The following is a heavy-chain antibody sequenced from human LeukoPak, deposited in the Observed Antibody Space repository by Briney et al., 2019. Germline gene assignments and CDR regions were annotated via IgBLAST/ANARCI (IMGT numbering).Heavy chain of an antibody. J-gene: IGHJ4*02. V-gene: IGHV4-59*12. CDR1: GGSISSYY. Sequence: PSETLSLTCTVSGGSISSYYWSRIRQPPGKGLEWIGYIYYSGSTNYNPSLKSRVTISVDTSKNPFSLKLSSVTAADTAVYYCASSRVYSGSWYYYFDNWGQGTLVTVSS. CDR3: ASSRVYSGSWYYYFDN. CDR2: IYYSGST. D-gene: IGHD5-12*01.